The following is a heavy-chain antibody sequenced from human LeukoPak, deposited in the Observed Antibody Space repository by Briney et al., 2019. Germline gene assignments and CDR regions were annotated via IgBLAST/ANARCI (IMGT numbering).Heavy chain of an antibody. V-gene: IGHV3-30*18. CDR3: AKGGEQKTFRCGMDS. CDR2: VSNDGGIK. CDR1: GFTFSAYY. D-gene: IGHD1/OR15-1a*01. Sequence: PGGSLRLSCAASGFTFSAYYMHWVRQAPGKGLEGVALVSNDGGIKYYGASVRGRFTISRDNPENTLYLQMNSLRADDTAVYYCAKGGEQKTFRCGMDSWGQGTLVTVSS. J-gene: IGHJ4*02.